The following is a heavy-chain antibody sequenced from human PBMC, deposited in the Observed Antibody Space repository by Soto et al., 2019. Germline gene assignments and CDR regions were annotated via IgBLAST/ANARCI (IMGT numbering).Heavy chain of an antibody. CDR2: IWYDGSNK. V-gene: IGHV3-33*01. CDR1: GFTFSSYG. CDR3: ARDAVVVAATIGYFDY. Sequence: GGSLRLSCAASGFTFSSYGMHWVRQAPGKGLEWVAVIWYDGSNKYYADSVKGRFTISRDNSKNTLYLQMNSLRAEDTVVYYCARDAVVVAATIGYFDYWGQGTLVTVSS. J-gene: IGHJ4*02. D-gene: IGHD2-15*01.